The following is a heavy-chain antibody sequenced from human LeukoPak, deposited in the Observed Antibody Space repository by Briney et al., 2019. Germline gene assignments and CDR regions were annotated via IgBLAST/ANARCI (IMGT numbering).Heavy chain of an antibody. J-gene: IGHJ4*02. CDR2: ISGGGGST. CDR3: AKGSHIVVVPAAVYFGY. D-gene: IGHD2-2*01. V-gene: IGHV3-23*01. CDR1: GFTFSSYA. Sequence: GGSLRLSCAASGFTFSSYAMSWVRQAPGEGLEWVSGISGGGGSTHYADSVKGRFTISRDNSKNTLYLQMNSLRAEDTAVYHCAKGSHIVVVPAAVYFGYWGQGTLVTVSS.